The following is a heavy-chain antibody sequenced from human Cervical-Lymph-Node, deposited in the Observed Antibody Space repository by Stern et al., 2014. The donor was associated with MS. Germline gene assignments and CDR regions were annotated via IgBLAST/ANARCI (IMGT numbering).Heavy chain of an antibody. Sequence: QLVESGSGQEKPSQTLSLTCAVSGGSISSGGSSWNWIRQPPGKGLEWIGFIYHSGSTYYNPSLKGRVFISVATSKNQFALNLRSVTAADTAVYYCARGGVIYTQDRNGFDVWGQGTMVTVSS. CDR2: IYHSGST. V-gene: IGHV4-30-2*01. D-gene: IGHD2-21*01. CDR3: ARGGVIYTQDRNGFDV. CDR1: GGSISSGGSS. J-gene: IGHJ3*01.